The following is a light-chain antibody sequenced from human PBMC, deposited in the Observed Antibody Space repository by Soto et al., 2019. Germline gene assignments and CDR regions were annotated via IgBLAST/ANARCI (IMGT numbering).Light chain of an antibody. Sequence: EIVLTQSPGTLSLSPGERATLSCRASQSVSSSYLAWYQQTPGQAPRLVIYGASSRATGIPDRFSGSGSGTDFTLTISSLQPEDFATYYCQQVYSFPHTFGQGTKLEV. CDR3: QQVYSFPHT. V-gene: IGKV3-20*01. CDR2: GAS. CDR1: QSVSSSY. J-gene: IGKJ2*01.